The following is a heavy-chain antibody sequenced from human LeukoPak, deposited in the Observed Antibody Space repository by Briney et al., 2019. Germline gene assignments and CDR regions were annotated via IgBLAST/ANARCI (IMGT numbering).Heavy chain of an antibody. D-gene: IGHD1-26*01. CDR2: VTGSGGST. V-gene: IGHV3-23*01. CDR1: GFTFATYA. J-gene: IGHJ4*02. CDR3: VKGEAFSWSNFDY. Sequence: GGSLCLSRAASGFTFATYAMGWVRQAPGTGLEWVSTVTGSGGSTYYADSVKGRLTISRDNSKNTLYLHMNSLRAEDTAVYYCVKGEAFSWSNFDYWGEGT.